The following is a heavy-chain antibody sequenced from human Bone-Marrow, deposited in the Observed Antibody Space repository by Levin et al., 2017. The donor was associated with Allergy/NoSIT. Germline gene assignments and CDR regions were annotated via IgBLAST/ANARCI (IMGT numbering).Heavy chain of an antibody. D-gene: IGHD6-19*01. CDR2: ISPYNGDT. J-gene: IGHJ5*02. V-gene: IGHV1-18*01. CDR1: GYTFTNYG. CDR3: ARGGLGAAVAGTPSWFDP. Sequence: GGSLRLSCKASGYTFTNYGITWVRQAPGKGLEWMGWISPYNGDTKYAQKVQGRVTMTTETSTSIAYMELRSLRSDDAAVYYCARGGLGAAVAGTPSWFDPWGQGTLVTVSS.